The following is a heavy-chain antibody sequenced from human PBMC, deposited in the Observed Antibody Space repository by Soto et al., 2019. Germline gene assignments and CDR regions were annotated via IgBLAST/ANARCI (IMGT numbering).Heavy chain of an antibody. J-gene: IGHJ4*02. CDR1: GYTFTSYY. Sequence: ASVKVSCKASGYTFTSYYMHWVRQAPGQGLEWMGIINPSGGSTSYAQKFQGRVTMTRDTSTSTVYMELSSLRSEDTAVYYCARVKRSRPYYYYDSSGYPFDYWGRGTLVTVSS. D-gene: IGHD3-22*01. CDR3: ARVKRSRPYYYYDSSGYPFDY. CDR2: INPSGGST. V-gene: IGHV1-46*01.